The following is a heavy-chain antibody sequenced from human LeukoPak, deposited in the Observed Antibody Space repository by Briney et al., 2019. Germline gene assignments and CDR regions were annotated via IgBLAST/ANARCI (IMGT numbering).Heavy chain of an antibody. CDR2: INHSGST. J-gene: IGHJ4*02. CDR1: GGSFSGYY. Sequence: SETLSLTCAVYGGSFSGYYWSWIRQPPGKGLEWIGEINHSGSTNYNPSLKSRVTMSVDTSKNQFSLKLSSVTAADTAVYYCARQILYYYDSSGYYNYWGQGTLVTVSS. D-gene: IGHD3-22*01. V-gene: IGHV4-34*01. CDR3: ARQILYYYDSSGYYNY.